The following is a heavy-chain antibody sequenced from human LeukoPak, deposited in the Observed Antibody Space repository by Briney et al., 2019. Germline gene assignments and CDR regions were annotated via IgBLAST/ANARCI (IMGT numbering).Heavy chain of an antibody. CDR3: AKAPAWATWFDD. Sequence: PGGSLRLSCAASGFSFSNYAMGWVRQAPGKGLEWISAISTLGGSIYYADSVKDRFTVSRDNSKNTLYLHMNSLRAEDTAIYYCAKAPAWATWFDDWGHGTLVTVSS. J-gene: IGHJ4*01. D-gene: IGHD7-27*01. CDR1: GFSFSNYA. CDR2: ISTLGGSI. V-gene: IGHV3-23*01.